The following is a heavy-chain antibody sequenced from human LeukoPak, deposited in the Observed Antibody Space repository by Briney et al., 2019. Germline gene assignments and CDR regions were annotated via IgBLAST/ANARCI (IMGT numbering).Heavy chain of an antibody. D-gene: IGHD1-26*01. CDR3: AKARGVGATRQNWFDP. Sequence: PGGSLRLSCAASGFTFSGYSMNWVRQAPGKGLEWVSSITSSSTYIYYADSVKGRFTISRDNAKNSLYLQMNSLRAEDTALYYCAKARGVGATRQNWFDPWGQGTLVTVSS. V-gene: IGHV3-21*04. CDR1: GFTFSGYS. J-gene: IGHJ5*02. CDR2: ITSSSTYI.